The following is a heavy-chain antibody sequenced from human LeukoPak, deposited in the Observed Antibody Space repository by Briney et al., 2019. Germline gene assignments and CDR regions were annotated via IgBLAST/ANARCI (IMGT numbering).Heavy chain of an antibody. CDR3: ARDQTVTGGFDY. CDR1: GFTFSSYA. D-gene: IGHD4-17*01. J-gene: IGHJ4*02. CDR2: ISGSGGST. Sequence: GGSLRLSCAASGFTFSSYAMSWVRQAPGKGLEWVSAISGSGGSTYYADSVKGRFTISRDNSKNTLYLQMNSLRAEDTAVYYCARDQTVTGGFDYWGQGILVTVSS. V-gene: IGHV3-23*01.